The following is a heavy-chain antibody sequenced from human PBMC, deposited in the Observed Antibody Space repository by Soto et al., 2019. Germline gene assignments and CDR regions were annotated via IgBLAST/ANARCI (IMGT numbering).Heavy chain of an antibody. CDR3: AREQLELTHYYYYAMDV. CDR2: IKQDGSEK. D-gene: IGHD1-1*01. CDR1: GFTFSSYW. Sequence: PGGSLRLSCAASGFTFSSYWMSWVRQAPGKGLEWVANIKQDGSEKYYVDSVKGRFTISRDNAKNSLYLQMNSLRAEDTAVYYCAREQLELTHYYYYAMDVWGQGTTVTVSS. V-gene: IGHV3-7*01. J-gene: IGHJ6*02.